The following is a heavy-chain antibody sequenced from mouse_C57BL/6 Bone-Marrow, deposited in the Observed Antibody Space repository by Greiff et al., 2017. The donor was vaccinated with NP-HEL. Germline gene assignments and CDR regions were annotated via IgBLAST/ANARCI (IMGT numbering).Heavy chain of an antibody. CDR3: TRESFDV. V-gene: IGHV5-9-1*02. Sequence: EVKVEESGEGLVKPGGSLKLSCAASGFTFSSYAMSWVRQTPEKRLEWVAYISSGGDYIYYADTVKGRFTISRDNARNTLYLQMSSLKSEDTAMYYCTRESFDVWGTGTTVTVSS. CDR1: GFTFSSYA. CDR2: ISSGGDYI. J-gene: IGHJ1*03.